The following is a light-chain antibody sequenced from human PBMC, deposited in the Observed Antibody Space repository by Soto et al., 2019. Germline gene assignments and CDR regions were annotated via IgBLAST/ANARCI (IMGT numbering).Light chain of an antibody. CDR3: QKYYYTPYS. CDR1: QSLLYSSNNKNY. J-gene: IGKJ2*03. Sequence: DIVMTQSPDSLPVSLGERATINCKSSQSLLYSSNNKNYLAWYQQKPGQPPKLLIFWASTRESGVPDRFSGSGSGTDFTITISSLQAEDVAVYYCQKYYYTPYSFGQGNKLEIK. V-gene: IGKV4-1*01. CDR2: WAS.